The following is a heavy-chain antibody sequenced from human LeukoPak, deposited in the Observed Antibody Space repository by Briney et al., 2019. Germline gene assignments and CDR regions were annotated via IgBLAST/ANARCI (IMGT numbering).Heavy chain of an antibody. V-gene: IGHV3-23*01. CDR3: AKGSSGYFFDL. CDR2: ISNDGGGT. D-gene: IGHD3-22*01. CDR1: GFTFSSYW. Sequence: PGGSLRLSCAASGFTFSSYWMSWVRQAPGKGLEWVSAISNDGGGTTYADFVKGRFSVSRDNSKNTLFLQMNSLRAEDTALYYCAKGSSGYFFDLWGQGTLVTVPS. J-gene: IGHJ4*02.